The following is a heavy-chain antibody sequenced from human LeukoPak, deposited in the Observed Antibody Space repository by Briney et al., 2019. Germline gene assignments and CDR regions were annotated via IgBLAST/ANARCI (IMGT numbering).Heavy chain of an antibody. CDR3: ARCRDGYNSNWFDP. V-gene: IGHV4-34*01. CDR2: INHSGST. J-gene: IGHJ5*02. D-gene: IGHD5-24*01. Sequence: SETLSLTCAVYGGSFSGYYWSWIRQPPGKGLEWIGEINHSGSTNYNPSLKSRVTISVDTSKNQFSLKLSSVTAADTAVYYCARCRDGYNSNWFDPWGQGTLVTVSS. CDR1: GGSFSGYY.